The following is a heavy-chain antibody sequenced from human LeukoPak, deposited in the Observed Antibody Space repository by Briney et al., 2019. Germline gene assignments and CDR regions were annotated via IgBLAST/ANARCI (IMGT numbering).Heavy chain of an antibody. CDR3: ARSPPPYYYDSSGPIDY. CDR2: ISAYTGNT. D-gene: IGHD3-22*01. CDR1: GYTFISYS. V-gene: IGHV1-18*01. J-gene: IGHJ4*02. Sequence: ASVKVSSTASGYTFISYSITWVRHAPGQGLEWMGWISAYTGNTLYAQKFQGRVTMTTDTSTSTAYMELKSLRSDDTALYYCARSPPPYYYDSSGPIDYWGQGTLVTVSS.